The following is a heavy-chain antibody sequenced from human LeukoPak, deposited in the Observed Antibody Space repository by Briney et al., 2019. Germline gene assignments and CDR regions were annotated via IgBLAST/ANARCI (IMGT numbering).Heavy chain of an antibody. CDR3: ARVARLIAARPDYYYYMDV. V-gene: IGHV1-69*13. CDR2: IIPIFGTA. Sequence: SVKVSCKASGGTFSSYAISWVRQAPGQGLEWMGGIIPIFGTANYAQKFQGRVTITADESTSTAYMELSSLRSEDTAVYYCARVARLIAARPDYYYYMDVWGKGTTVTVSS. D-gene: IGHD6-6*01. CDR1: GGTFSSYA. J-gene: IGHJ6*03.